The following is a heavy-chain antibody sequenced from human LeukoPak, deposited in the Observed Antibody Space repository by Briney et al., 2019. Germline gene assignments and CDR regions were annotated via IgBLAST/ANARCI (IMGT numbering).Heavy chain of an antibody. CDR3: AKVSGYSYGWTTADYYGMDV. V-gene: IGHV3-30*18. Sequence: PGGSLRLSCAASGFTFSSYGMHWVRQAPGKGLEWVAVISYDGSNKYYADSVKGRFTISRDNSKNTLYLQMNSLRAEDTAVYYCAKVSGYSYGWTTADYYGMDVWGQGTTVTVSS. CDR1: GFTFSSYG. J-gene: IGHJ6*02. CDR2: ISYDGSNK. D-gene: IGHD5-18*01.